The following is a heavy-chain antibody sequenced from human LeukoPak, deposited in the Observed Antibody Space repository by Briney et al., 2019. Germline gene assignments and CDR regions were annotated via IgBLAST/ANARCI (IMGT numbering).Heavy chain of an antibody. J-gene: IGHJ5*02. CDR2: INPNTGAT. V-gene: IGHV1-2*02. D-gene: IGHD5-18*01. CDR3: ARDSIQLWLSGVAGWFDP. Sequence: ASVKVSCKASGYTFTGYYMHWVRQAPGQGLEWMGWINPNTGATDIAQKFQGRVTMTRDTSISAAYMELSRLRSDDTAVYYCARDSIQLWLSGVAGWFDPWGQGTLVTVSS. CDR1: GYTFTGYY.